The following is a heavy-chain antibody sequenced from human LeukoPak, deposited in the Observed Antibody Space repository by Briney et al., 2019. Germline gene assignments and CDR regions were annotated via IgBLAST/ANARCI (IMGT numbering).Heavy chain of an antibody. J-gene: IGHJ4*02. CDR3: AGDVVAAVGTWGY. D-gene: IGHD6-13*01. Sequence: KSSETLSLTCTVSGGSISSFYWSWIRQPAGKGLEWIGRIYTSGSTNYNPSLNSRVTMSVDTSKNQFSLKLSSVTAADTAVYYCAGDVVAAVGTWGYWGQGTLVTVSS. V-gene: IGHV4-4*07. CDR2: IYTSGST. CDR1: GGSISSFY.